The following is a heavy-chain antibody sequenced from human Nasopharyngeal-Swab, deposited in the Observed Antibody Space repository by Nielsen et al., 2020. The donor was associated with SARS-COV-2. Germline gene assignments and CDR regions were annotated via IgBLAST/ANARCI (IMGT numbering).Heavy chain of an antibody. D-gene: IGHD3-9*01. J-gene: IGHJ4*02. Sequence: SETLSLTCTASGGSITNFHWSWIRQSPGKGLEWIVYVHHSGNTKFNPSLESRVTMSIDTPQNQFSLKMTSVTAADTAVYFCAGRIDWGDQSWWYFDYWGQGNLVIVSS. CDR2: VHHSGNT. CDR1: GGSITNFH. V-gene: IGHV4-59*01. CDR3: AGRIDWGDQSWWYFDY.